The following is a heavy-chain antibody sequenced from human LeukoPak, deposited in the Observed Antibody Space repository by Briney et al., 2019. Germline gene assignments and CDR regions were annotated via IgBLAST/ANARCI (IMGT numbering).Heavy chain of an antibody. Sequence: ASVKVSCKASGYTFTSYGISWVRQAPGQGLEWMGWISAYNGNTNYAQKLQGRVTMTTDTSTSTAYMELRSLRSDDTAVYYCAREGTVVSSSPRDYYYCGMDVWGQGTTVTVSS. J-gene: IGHJ6*02. CDR1: GYTFTSYG. D-gene: IGHD2-15*01. CDR3: AREGTVVSSSPRDYYYCGMDV. CDR2: ISAYNGNT. V-gene: IGHV1-18*01.